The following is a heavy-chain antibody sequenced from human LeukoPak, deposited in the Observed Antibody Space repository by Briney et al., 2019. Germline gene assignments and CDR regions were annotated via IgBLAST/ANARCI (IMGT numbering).Heavy chain of an antibody. CDR2: IYYSGST. D-gene: IGHD1-26*01. J-gene: IGHJ6*03. CDR1: GGSISSYY. V-gene: IGHV4-59*12. CDR3: ARRRREPKTYYYYYMDV. Sequence: SETLSLTCTVSGGSISSYYWSWIRQPPGKGLEWIGYIYYSGSTNYNPSLKSRVTISVDTSKNQFSLKLSSVTAADTAVYYCARRRREPKTYYYYYMDVWGKGTTVTISS.